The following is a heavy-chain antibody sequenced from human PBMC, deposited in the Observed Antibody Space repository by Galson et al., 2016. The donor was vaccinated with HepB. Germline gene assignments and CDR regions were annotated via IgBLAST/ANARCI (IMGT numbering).Heavy chain of an antibody. Sequence: SVKASCKASGYTFSNYDINWVRQAPGQGPEWMAWMNPKSGNTGYAQSSKARVTMTRDTSISTAYMELYSLTSEDTAVYFCARGGTLPKTNLYGMDVWGQGTTVTVSS. CDR1: GYTFSNYD. V-gene: IGHV1-8*01. CDR2: MNPKSGNT. CDR3: ARGGTLPKTNLYGMDV. D-gene: IGHD2-8*01. J-gene: IGHJ6*02.